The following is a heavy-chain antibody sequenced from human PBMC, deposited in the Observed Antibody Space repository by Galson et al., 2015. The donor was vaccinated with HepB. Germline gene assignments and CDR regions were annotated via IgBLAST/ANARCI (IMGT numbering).Heavy chain of an antibody. CDR2: ITNSGGRR. J-gene: IGHJ6*02. D-gene: IGHD6-6*01. CDR3: AKGAYMSSYSLYGMDA. CDR1: GFTVSSNY. Sequence: SLRLSCAASGFTVSSNYMSWVRQAPGKGLEWVSGITNSGGRRYYAEPGKGRFTISRDNSKNTVFLQMSSLRAEDTAIYYCAKGAYMSSYSLYGMDAWGQGTTVIVSS. V-gene: IGHV3-23*01.